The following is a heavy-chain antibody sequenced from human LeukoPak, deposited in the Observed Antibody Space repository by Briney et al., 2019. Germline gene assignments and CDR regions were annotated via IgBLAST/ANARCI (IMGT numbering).Heavy chain of an antibody. J-gene: IGHJ4*02. CDR3: ARTSYYGSGSFDY. CDR2: IYPGESDT. Sequence: GESLKISCKGSGYSFTSYWIGWVRQMPGKGLEWMGIIYPGESDTRYSPSFQGQVTISADKSISTAYLQWTSLKASDTAMYYCARTSYYGSGSFDYWGQGTLVTVSS. D-gene: IGHD3-10*01. V-gene: IGHV5-51*01. CDR1: GYSFTSYW.